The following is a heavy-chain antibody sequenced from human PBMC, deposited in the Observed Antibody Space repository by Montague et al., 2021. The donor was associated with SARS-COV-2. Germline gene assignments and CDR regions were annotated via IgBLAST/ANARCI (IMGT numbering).Heavy chain of an antibody. V-gene: IGHV4-39*07. D-gene: IGHD1-14*01. CDR3: ARGMYGLTETTDAFDI. CDR1: GGSISSYHHY. J-gene: IGHJ3*02. CDR2: MYYSGST. Sequence: SETLSLTCTVSGGSISSYHHYWGWIRQPPGKGLEWIGAMYYSGSTWLNPSLKSRVTISVDTSKKQFSLKLSSVTAADTAVYYCARGMYGLTETTDAFDIWGQGTMVSVSS.